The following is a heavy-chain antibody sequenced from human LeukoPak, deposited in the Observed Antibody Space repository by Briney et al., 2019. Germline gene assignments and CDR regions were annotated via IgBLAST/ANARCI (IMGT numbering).Heavy chain of an antibody. Sequence: PGGSLRLSCAASGFTFSRYAMSWVRQTPEKGLEWVSVISGSDGSTYYADSVRGRFTIFRDDSGNTLFLQMNSLRAEDTAVYYCARQVSCDTTTCYAGMPPDYWGQGTLVTVSS. CDR3: ARQVSCDTTTCYAGMPPDY. D-gene: IGHD2-2*01. CDR2: ISGSDGST. V-gene: IGHV3-23*01. CDR1: GFTFSRYA. J-gene: IGHJ4*02.